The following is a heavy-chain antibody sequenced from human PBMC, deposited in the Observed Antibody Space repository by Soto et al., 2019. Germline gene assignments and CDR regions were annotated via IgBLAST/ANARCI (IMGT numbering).Heavy chain of an antibody. D-gene: IGHD6-19*01. CDR3: AVAVAGPTAIGY. J-gene: IGHJ4*02. CDR2: INSDGSST. V-gene: IGHV3-74*01. CDR1: GFTFSSYW. Sequence: EVQLVESGGGLVQPGGSLRLSCAASGFTFSSYWMHWVRQAPGKGLVWVSRINSDGSSTSYADSVKGRFTISRDNAKNTLYLKMISLRAADTAVYYCAVAVAGPTAIGYWGQGTLVTVSS.